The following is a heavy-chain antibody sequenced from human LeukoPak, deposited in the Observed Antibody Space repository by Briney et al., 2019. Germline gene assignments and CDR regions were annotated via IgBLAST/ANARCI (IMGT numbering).Heavy chain of an antibody. CDR1: GFTFSRYS. J-gene: IGHJ4*02. CDR3: ARADYYDSSGYRN. V-gene: IGHV3-21*04. CDR2: ISSSSSYI. D-gene: IGHD3-22*01. Sequence: GGSLRLSCAASGFTFSRYSMNWVRQAPGKGLEWVSSISSSSSYIYYADSVRGRFTISRDNAKNSLYLQMNSLRAEDTAVYYCARADYYDSSGYRNWGQGTLVTVSS.